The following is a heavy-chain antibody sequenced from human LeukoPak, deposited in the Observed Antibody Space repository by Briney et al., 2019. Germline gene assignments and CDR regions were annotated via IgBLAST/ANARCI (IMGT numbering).Heavy chain of an antibody. V-gene: IGHV4-59*01. CDR3: ARDLVTVTKGFDI. Sequence: PSETLSLTCTVSGGSISSYYWSWIRQPPGKGLEWIGYISYIGSTNYNPSLKSRVTISIDTSKNQFSLKLSSVTAADTAVYYCARDLVTVTKGFDIWGQGTMASVSS. CDR1: GGSISSYY. J-gene: IGHJ3*02. CDR2: ISYIGST. D-gene: IGHD4-17*01.